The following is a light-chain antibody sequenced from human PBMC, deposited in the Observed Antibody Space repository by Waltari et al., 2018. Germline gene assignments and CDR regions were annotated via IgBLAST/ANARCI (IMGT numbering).Light chain of an antibody. V-gene: IGLV2-14*03. CDR1: SPDIGDFNF. Sequence: QSALTQPASVSGSPGQSITIPCTGTSPDIGDFNFVSWYQQHPGRVPKLMIYDVSNRPSGVSSRFSGSKSGNTASLTISGLQAEDEADYYCSSYSSSSTLVVFGGGTKLTVL. CDR3: SSYSSSSTLVV. CDR2: DVS. J-gene: IGLJ2*01.